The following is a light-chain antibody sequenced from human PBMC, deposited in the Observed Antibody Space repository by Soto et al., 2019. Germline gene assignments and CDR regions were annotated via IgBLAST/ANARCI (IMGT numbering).Light chain of an antibody. J-gene: IGLJ1*01. CDR2: YVD. CDR3: CSYADGSIYF. V-gene: IGLV2-14*03. CDR1: SRDVGAYDY. Sequence: QSALTQPASVSGSPGQSITISCTGTSRDVGAYDYVSWYLQYPDKPPHLLIYYVDHRPSGVSSRFSGSKSGNTASLTISGLQAEDEGDYYCCSYADGSIYFFGTGTKLTVL.